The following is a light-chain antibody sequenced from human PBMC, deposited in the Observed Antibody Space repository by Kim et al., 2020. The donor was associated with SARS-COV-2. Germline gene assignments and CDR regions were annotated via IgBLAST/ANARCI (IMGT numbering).Light chain of an antibody. J-gene: IGLJ1*01. CDR2: YDS. V-gene: IGLV3-21*04. Sequence: APGKTARITCGGNNIGRKSVHWYQQKPGQAPVLVIYYDSDRPSGIPERFSGSNSGDTAALTISRVEAGDEADYYCQVWDSSSDQGVFGAGTKVTVL. CDR1: NIGRKS. CDR3: QVWDSSSDQGV.